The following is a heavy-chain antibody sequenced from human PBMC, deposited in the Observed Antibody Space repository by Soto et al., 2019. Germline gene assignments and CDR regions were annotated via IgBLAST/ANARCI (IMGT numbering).Heavy chain of an antibody. Sequence: EVQLVDSGGGLVQPGGSLRLSCAASEFTFRSYWMHWVRQSPGKGLVWVSRISGDGSSTTYADSVRGRFTISRDNAKNTVYLQMDSLRAEVTAVYYCARSLPGTYGAFDLWGQGTMVTVSS. D-gene: IGHD1-7*01. CDR3: ARSLPGTYGAFDL. V-gene: IGHV3-74*01. CDR1: EFTFRSYW. J-gene: IGHJ3*01. CDR2: ISGDGSST.